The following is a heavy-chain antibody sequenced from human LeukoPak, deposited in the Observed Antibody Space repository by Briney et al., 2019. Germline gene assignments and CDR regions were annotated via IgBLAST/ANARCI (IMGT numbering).Heavy chain of an antibody. CDR1: GGTFSSYA. CDR2: IIPIFGTA. Sequence: GSSVTVSCKASGGTFSSYAISWVRQAPGQGLEWMGRIIPIFGTANYAQKFQGRVTITTDESTSTAYMELSSLRSEDTAVYYCARDPFPGQWLVLGYFDYWGQGTLVTVSS. J-gene: IGHJ4*02. CDR3: ARDPFPGQWLVLGYFDY. D-gene: IGHD6-19*01. V-gene: IGHV1-69*05.